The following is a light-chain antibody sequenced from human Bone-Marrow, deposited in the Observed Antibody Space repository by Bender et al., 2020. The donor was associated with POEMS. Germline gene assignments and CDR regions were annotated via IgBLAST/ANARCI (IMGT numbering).Light chain of an antibody. CDR1: SSDVGSYNL. J-gene: IGLJ2*01. Sequence: QSALTQPASVSGSPGQSITISCTGTSSDVGSYNLVSWYQQHPGKAPRLMIYEGTTRHSGVSNRFAGSKSGNTASLTISGLLAEDEADYYCSSYTGTSTVIFGGGTKLIVL. CDR2: EGT. CDR3: SSYTGTSTVI. V-gene: IGLV2-14*02.